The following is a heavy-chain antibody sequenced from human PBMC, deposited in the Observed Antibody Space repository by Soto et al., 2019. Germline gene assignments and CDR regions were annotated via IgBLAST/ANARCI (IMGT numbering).Heavy chain of an antibody. V-gene: IGHV4-30-4*01. CDR2: IYYSGST. Sequence: SETLSLTCTVSGGSISSGDYYWSCIRQPPGKGLEWIGYIYYSGSTYYNPSLKSRVTISVDTSKNQFSLKLSSVTAADTAVYYCARAGAYCGGDCYSLRAFDIWGQGTMVTVSS. CDR3: ARAGAYCGGDCYSLRAFDI. CDR1: GGSISSGDYY. D-gene: IGHD2-21*02. J-gene: IGHJ3*02.